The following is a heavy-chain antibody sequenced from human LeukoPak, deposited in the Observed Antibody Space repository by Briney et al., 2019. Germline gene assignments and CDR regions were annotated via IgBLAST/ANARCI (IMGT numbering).Heavy chain of an antibody. Sequence: GGSLRLSCAASGFTFTSYAMTWVRQAPGKGLEWVSTISGNSHMSYIADSVKGRFTISRDTSKNTLYLQMNSLRAEDTAMYYCAKHVVSVYQPQLDYWGQGTLVTVSS. V-gene: IGHV3-23*01. D-gene: IGHD2-2*01. CDR3: AKHVVSVYQPQLDY. J-gene: IGHJ4*02. CDR2: ISGNSHMS. CDR1: GFTFTSYA.